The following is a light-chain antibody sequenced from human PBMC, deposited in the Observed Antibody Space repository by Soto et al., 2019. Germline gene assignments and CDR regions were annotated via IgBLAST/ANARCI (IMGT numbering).Light chain of an antibody. CDR1: QSLLHFNGYNY. CDR3: MQALQTPRT. V-gene: IGKV2-28*01. CDR2: LGS. J-gene: IGKJ1*01. Sequence: DIVMTQSPLSLPVTPGEPASISCRSSQSLLHFNGYNYLDWYLQKPGQSPQLLIYLGSNRAYGVPDRFSGSGSGTYFTLKISRVEAEDVGVYYCMQALQTPRTFGQGTKVEIK.